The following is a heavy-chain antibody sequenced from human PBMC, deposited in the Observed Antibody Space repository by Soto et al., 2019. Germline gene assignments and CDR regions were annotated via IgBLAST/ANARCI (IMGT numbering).Heavy chain of an antibody. J-gene: IGHJ4*02. CDR3: ASHPPSGDYSKYATTD. CDR1: GFTFSTYC. Sequence: GGSLRLSCAASGFTFSTYCMSWVRQAPGKGLEWVADIKDDGSEKYYVDSVKGRFAISRDNARHSLYLQMNSLRADDTAVYYFASHPPSGDYSKYATTDWGQGTLVTVSS. V-gene: IGHV3-7*03. CDR2: IKDDGSEK. D-gene: IGHD4-4*01.